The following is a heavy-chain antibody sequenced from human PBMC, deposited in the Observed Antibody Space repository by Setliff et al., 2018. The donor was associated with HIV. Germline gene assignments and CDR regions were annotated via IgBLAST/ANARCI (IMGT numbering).Heavy chain of an antibody. CDR3: ATLIQTPGSPYARLAY. Sequence: SETLSLTCSVPGGSISTSNYYWVWIRQPPGKGLEWIGTIYYIGTTYYNPSLKSRVTLSVDTSKNQFFLNLSSVTAADTAVYYCATLIQTPGSPYARLAYWGQGALVTVSS. CDR1: GGSISTSNYY. V-gene: IGHV4-39*07. J-gene: IGHJ4*02. CDR2: IYYIGTT. D-gene: IGHD2-2*01.